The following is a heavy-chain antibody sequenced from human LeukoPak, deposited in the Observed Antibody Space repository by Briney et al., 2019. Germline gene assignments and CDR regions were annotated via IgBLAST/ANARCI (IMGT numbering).Heavy chain of an antibody. CDR1: GFSLRTSGVG. V-gene: IGHV2-5*01. J-gene: IGHJ6*03. D-gene: IGHD4-11*01. Sequence: SGPTLLHPTQTLTLTCTFSGFSLRTSGVGVGWIGQPPGKALEWLPLIYWHDDKRYSPSLKSRLTITKDTSKNQVVLTMTNMDPVDTATYYCAHHDYSNYYYYYYMDVWGKGTTVTVSS. CDR2: IYWHDDK. CDR3: AHHDYSNYYYYYYMDV.